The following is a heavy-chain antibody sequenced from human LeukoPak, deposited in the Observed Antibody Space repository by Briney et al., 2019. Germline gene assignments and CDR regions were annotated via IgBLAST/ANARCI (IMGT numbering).Heavy chain of an antibody. CDR1: GGSISSYY. J-gene: IGHJ5*02. CDR3: ARAHLNWFDP. CDR2: IYYSGST. V-gene: IGHV4-59*12. Sequence: PSETLSLTCTVSGGSISSYYWSWIRQPPGKGLEWIGYIYYSGSTNYNPSLKSRVTMSVDTSKNQFSLKLSSVTAADTAVYYCARAHLNWFDPWGQGTLVTVSS.